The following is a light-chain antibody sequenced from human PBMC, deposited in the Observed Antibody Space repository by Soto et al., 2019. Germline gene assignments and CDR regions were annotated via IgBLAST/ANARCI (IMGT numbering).Light chain of an antibody. CDR1: ESVRTS. V-gene: IGKV3-11*01. J-gene: IGKJ5*01. CDR2: GAS. CDR3: QQHNNWPT. Sequence: EIVMTQSPATLSVSPGERATLSCRASESVRTSLAWYQQKPGQAPSLLIYGASKRATGIPARFSGSGSGTDFTLTISSLEPEDFAVYFCQQHNNWPTFGQGTRLDIK.